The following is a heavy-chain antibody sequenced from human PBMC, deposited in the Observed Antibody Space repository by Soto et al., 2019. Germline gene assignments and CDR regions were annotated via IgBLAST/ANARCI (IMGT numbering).Heavy chain of an antibody. J-gene: IGHJ6*04. CDR1: GFTLSGRS. Sequence: EVQPVESGGGLVQPGGSQRLSCAASGFTLSGRSMHLVREAPGKGLVWVSGIDNAGTDSTYADSVKGRFTSSRDNAKNMLYLQMSSLGVDATGVYYCARGWFGPELWGKGTAVCVSS. CDR3: ARGWFGPEL. D-gene: IGHD3-10*01. CDR2: IDNAGTDS. V-gene: IGHV3-74*01.